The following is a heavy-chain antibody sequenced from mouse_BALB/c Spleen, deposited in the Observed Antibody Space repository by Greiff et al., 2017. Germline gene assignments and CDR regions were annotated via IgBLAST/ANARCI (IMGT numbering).Heavy chain of an antibody. V-gene: IGHV3-2*02. CDR2: ISYSGST. CDR1: GYSITSDYA. CDR3: ARSATMITTAFAD. D-gene: IGHD2-4*01. Sequence: EVHLVESGPGLVKPSQSLSLTCTVTGYSITSDYAWNWIRQFPGNKLEWMGYISYSGSTSYNPSLKSRISITRDTSKNQFFLQLNSVTTEDTATYYCARSATMITTAFADWGQGTLVTVSA. J-gene: IGHJ3*01.